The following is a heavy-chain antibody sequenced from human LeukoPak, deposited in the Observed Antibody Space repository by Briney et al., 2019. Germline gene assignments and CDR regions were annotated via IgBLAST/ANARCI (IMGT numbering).Heavy chain of an antibody. CDR1: GGTFSSYA. CDR3: ARGEIVSADKGIDY. V-gene: IGHV1-69*05. CDR2: IIPIFGTA. D-gene: IGHD5/OR15-5a*01. Sequence: GASVKVSCKASGGTFSSYAISWVRQAPGQGLEWMGGIIPIFGTANYAQKFQGRVTITTDESTSTAYMELSSLRSEDTAVYFCARGEIVSADKGIDYWGQGTLVTVSS. J-gene: IGHJ4*02.